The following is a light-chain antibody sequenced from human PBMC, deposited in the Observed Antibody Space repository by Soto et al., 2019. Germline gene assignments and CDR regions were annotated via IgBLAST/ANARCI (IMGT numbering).Light chain of an antibody. V-gene: IGKV1-9*01. J-gene: IGKJ5*01. Sequence: DIQLTQPPSFLSASAGDTVSITCRASQAISSYLAWYQQKPGRAPKLLIYAASTLQSGVPSRFSGSGSGTEFTLTITSLQPEDFATYYCQQLNSFPITFGQGTRLEIK. CDR1: QAISSY. CDR2: AAS. CDR3: QQLNSFPIT.